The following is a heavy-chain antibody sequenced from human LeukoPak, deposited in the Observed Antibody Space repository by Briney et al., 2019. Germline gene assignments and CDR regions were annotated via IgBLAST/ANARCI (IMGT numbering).Heavy chain of an antibody. CDR1: GFTFSNAW. CDR3: ARDLSAYYGDYLGTDY. Sequence: GGSLRLSCAASGFTFSNAWMSWVRQAPGKGLEWVGRIKSKTDGGTTDYAAPVKGRFTISRDDSKNTLYLQMNSLRAENTAVYYCARDLSAYYGDYLGTDYWGQGTLVTVSS. CDR2: IKSKTDGGTT. D-gene: IGHD4-17*01. V-gene: IGHV3-15*01. J-gene: IGHJ4*02.